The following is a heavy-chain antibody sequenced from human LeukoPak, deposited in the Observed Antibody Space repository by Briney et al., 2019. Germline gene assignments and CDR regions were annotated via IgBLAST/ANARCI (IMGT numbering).Heavy chain of an antibody. CDR1: GYTFTGYY. CDR2: INPNSGGT. V-gene: IGHV1-2*02. J-gene: IGHJ4*02. Sequence: GASVKVSCKASGYTFTGYYMHWVRQAPGQGLEWMGWINPNSGGTNYAQKFQGRVTMTRDTSISTAYMELSRLRSDDTAVYYCARQCSSTSCYSGQNHYWGQGTLVTVSS. D-gene: IGHD2-2*02. CDR3: ARQCSSTSCYSGQNHY.